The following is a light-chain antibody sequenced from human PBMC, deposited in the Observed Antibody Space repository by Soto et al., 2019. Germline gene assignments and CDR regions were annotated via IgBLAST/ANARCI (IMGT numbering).Light chain of an antibody. CDR2: DAS. CDR1: QRVSGN. V-gene: IGKV3-11*01. Sequence: CRASQRVSGNLAWYQQKPGQAPRLLIYDASNRATGIPARFSGSGSGTDSTLGMRSLEPEDFAVHYCEERSNWRITVGQGTTREIK. J-gene: IGKJ5*01. CDR3: EERSNWRIT.